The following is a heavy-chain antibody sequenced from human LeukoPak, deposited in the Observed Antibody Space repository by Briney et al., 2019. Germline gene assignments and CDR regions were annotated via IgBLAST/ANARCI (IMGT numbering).Heavy chain of an antibody. CDR3: ARDTFWSGYPDGMDV. CDR1: AGSISSYY. V-gene: IGHV4-59*01. J-gene: IGHJ6*02. Sequence: PSETLSLTCTVSAGSISSYYWSWIRQPPGKGLEWIGYIYYSGSTSYNPSLKSRVTISVDTSKNQFSLKLSSGTAADTAVYYCARDTFWSGYPDGMDVWGQGTTVTVSS. CDR2: IYYSGST. D-gene: IGHD3-3*01.